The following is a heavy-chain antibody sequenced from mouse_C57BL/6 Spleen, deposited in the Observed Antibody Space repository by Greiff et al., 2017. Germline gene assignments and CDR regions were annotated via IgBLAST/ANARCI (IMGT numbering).Heavy chain of an antibody. Sequence: QVQLQQPGAELVQPGASVKLSCKASGYTFTSYWMHWVKQRPGQGLEWIGMIHPNSGSTNYNAKFKSKATLTVDKSSSTAYMQLSSLTSEDSAVYYCGRGTTVVPYAMDYWGQGTSVTVSS. V-gene: IGHV1-64*01. D-gene: IGHD1-1*01. J-gene: IGHJ4*01. CDR1: GYTFTSYW. CDR2: IHPNSGST. CDR3: GRGTTVVPYAMDY.